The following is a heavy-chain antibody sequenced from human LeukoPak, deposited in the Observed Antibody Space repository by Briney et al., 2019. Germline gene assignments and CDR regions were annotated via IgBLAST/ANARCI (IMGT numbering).Heavy chain of an antibody. J-gene: IGHJ4*02. V-gene: IGHV3-7*01. CDR3: ARVSSTITSPFDY. D-gene: IGHD5-24*01. CDR2: IKQDGSEK. CDR1: GFTFSSYW. Sequence: GGSLRLSCAASGFTFSSYWMSWVRQAPGKGLEWVANIKQDGSEKYYVDSVKGRFTISRDNAKNSLYLQMSSLRAEDTAVYYCARVSSTITSPFDYWGQGTLVTVSS.